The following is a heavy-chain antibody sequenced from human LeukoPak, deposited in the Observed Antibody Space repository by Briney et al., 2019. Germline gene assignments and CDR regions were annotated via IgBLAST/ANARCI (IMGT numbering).Heavy chain of an antibody. CDR3: ARDNSVADFFDY. D-gene: IGHD6-19*01. CDR1: GFIFSRYG. CDR2: IWYDGSNE. J-gene: IGHJ4*02. Sequence: GGSLRLSCTASGFIFSRYGMHWVRQAPGKGLEWVADIWYDGSNEYYADSVKGRFTISRHNSKNTLYLQMNSLRAEDTALYCCARDNSVADFFDYGGQGPLVTVSS. V-gene: IGHV3-33*01.